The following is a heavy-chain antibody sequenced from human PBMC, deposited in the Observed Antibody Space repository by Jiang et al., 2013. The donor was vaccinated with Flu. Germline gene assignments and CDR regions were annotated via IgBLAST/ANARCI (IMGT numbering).Heavy chain of an antibody. CDR3: ARRYCSSTSCYRDYYGMDV. Sequence: VQLVESGAEVKKPGESLKISCKGSGYSFTSYWIGWVRQMPGKGLEWMGIIYPGDSDTRYSPSFQGQVTISADKSISTAYLQWSSLKASDTAMYYCARRYCSSTSCYRDYYGMDVWGQGTTGHRLL. CDR1: GYSFTSYW. V-gene: IGHV5-51*01. D-gene: IGHD2-2*02. CDR2: IYPGDSDT. J-gene: IGHJ6*02.